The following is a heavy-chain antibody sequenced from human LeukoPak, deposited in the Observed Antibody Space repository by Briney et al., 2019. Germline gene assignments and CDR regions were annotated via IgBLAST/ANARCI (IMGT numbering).Heavy chain of an antibody. D-gene: IGHD3-10*01. J-gene: IGHJ4*02. CDR2: ISWSSTTI. CDR3: TRDASGFGECPDH. CDR1: GFTFENHA. Sequence: GGSLRLSCVASGFTFENHAMHWARLSPGKGLEWVSGISWSSTTITYVDSVKGRFTISRDNAKNSLYLQMNSLRPEDTALYYCTRDASGFGECPDHWGQGTLVTVSS. V-gene: IGHV3-9*01.